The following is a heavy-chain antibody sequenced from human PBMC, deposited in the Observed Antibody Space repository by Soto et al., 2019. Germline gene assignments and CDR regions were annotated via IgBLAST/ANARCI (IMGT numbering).Heavy chain of an antibody. J-gene: IGHJ4*02. CDR1: GFTFSRYP. D-gene: IGHD1-1*01. CDR2: ITENSGLT. V-gene: IGHV3-23*01. Sequence: GGSLRLSCAASGFTFSRYPMSWVRQAPGKGLEWVSTITENSGLTFYADSVKGRFAISRDNSKDTVFLHMNSLKVEDTGIYYCAKKGPKSTPGNYFDYWGQGALVTVSS. CDR3: AKKGPKSTPGNYFDY.